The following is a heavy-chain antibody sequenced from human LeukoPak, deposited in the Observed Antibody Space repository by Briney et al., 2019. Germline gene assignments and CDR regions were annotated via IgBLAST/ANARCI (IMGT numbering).Heavy chain of an antibody. CDR1: GYTFTSYG. Sequence: ASVKVSCKASGYTFTSYGISWVRQAPGQGLEWMGWISAYNGNTNYAQKLQGRVTMTTDTSTSTAYMELRSLRSDDTAVYYCVRTDRTYYDFWSGYYTGNWFDPWGQGTLVTVSS. J-gene: IGHJ5*02. CDR2: ISAYNGNT. CDR3: VRTDRTYYDFWSGYYTGNWFDP. D-gene: IGHD3-3*01. V-gene: IGHV1-18*01.